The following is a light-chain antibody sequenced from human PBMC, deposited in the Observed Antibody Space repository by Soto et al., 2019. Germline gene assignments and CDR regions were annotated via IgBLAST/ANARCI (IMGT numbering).Light chain of an antibody. CDR1: SFNN. CDR2: EVS. CDR3: SSYAGSNMGV. J-gene: IGLJ1*01. Sequence: QSALTQPASVSGSLGQSITISCTGTSFNNVSWYQQHPGKAPKLIIYEVSQRPSGVPDRFSASKSGDTASLTVSGLRAEDEADYYCSSYAGSNMGVFGSGTKVTVL. V-gene: IGLV2-8*01.